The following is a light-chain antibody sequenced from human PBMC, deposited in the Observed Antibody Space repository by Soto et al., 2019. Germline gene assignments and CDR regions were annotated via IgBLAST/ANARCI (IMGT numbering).Light chain of an antibody. CDR2: ENN. Sequence: QSVLTQPPSVSAAPGQKVTISCSGTSSNIGKNYVSWYQQLPGMAPKLLIYENNKRPSGIPDRFSGSNSGTSATLGITGLQTGDEADYFCGTWDSSLSGVIFAGGTKLNVL. V-gene: IGLV1-51*02. CDR3: GTWDSSLSGVI. CDR1: SSNIGKNY. J-gene: IGLJ2*01.